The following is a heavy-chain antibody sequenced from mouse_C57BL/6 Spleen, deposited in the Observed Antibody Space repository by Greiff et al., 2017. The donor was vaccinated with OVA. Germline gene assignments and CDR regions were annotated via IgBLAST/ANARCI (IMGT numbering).Heavy chain of an antibody. V-gene: IGHV6-3*01. CDR3: TVNPITTVVEGYFDV. CDR1: GFTFSNYW. Sequence: EVKLMESGGGLVQPGGSMKLSCVASGFTFSNYWMNWVRQSPEKGLEWVAQIRLKSDNYATHYAESVKGRFTISRDDSKSSVYLQMNNLRAEDTGIYYCTVNPITTVVEGYFDVWGTGTTVTVSS. D-gene: IGHD1-1*01. CDR2: IRLKSDNYAT. J-gene: IGHJ1*03.